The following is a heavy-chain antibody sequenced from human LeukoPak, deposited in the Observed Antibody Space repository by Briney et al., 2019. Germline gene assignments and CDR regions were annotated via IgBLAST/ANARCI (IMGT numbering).Heavy chain of an antibody. V-gene: IGHV4-4*02. CDR3: ARDGVAAAVDAFDI. D-gene: IGHD6-13*01. J-gene: IGHJ3*02. CDR2: IYHSGST. Sequence: SETLSLTCAASGGSISSSNWWSWVRQPPGKGLEWIGEIYHSGSTNYNPSLKSRVTISVDKSKNQFSLKLSSVTAADTAVYYCARDGVAAAVDAFDIWGQGTMVTVSS. CDR1: GGSISSSNW.